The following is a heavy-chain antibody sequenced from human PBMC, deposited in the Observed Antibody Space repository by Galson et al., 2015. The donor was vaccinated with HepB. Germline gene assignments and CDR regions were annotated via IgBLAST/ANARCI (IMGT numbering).Heavy chain of an antibody. CDR2: ISYDGSNK. CDR3: AKSSRYCSGGNCRLHYYYSMDV. V-gene: IGHV3-30*18. J-gene: IGHJ6*02. D-gene: IGHD2-15*01. CDR1: GFTFSSYG. Sequence: SLRLSCAASGFTFSSYGMHRVRQAPGKGLEWVAIISYDGSNKYYADSVKGRFTISRDNSKNTLYVQMNSLRADDTAVYYCAKSSRYCSGGNCRLHYYYSMDVWGQGTTVTVSS.